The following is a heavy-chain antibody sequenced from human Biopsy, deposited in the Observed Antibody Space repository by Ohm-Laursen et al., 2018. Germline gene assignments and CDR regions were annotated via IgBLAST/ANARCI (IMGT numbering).Heavy chain of an antibody. CDR3: ARQFMSGPTSAGGY. D-gene: IGHD2-2*01. CDR1: GYSYTNYW. Sequence: GESLKISCKFSGYSYTNYWIGWVRQMPGKGLEWMGLVYPDDSNSRYSPSFQGHVTISDDKSTSTAYLQWNSLTASDTAVYYCARQFMSGPTSAGGYWGQGTLVTVSS. CDR2: VYPDDSNS. V-gene: IGHV5-51*01. J-gene: IGHJ4*02.